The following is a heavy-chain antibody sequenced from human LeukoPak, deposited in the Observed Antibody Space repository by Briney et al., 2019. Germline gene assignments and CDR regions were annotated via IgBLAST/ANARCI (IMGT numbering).Heavy chain of an antibody. CDR1: GGTFSNYA. V-gene: IGHV1-69*01. CDR2: IIPMSGTT. J-gene: IGHJ6*02. CDR3: AREQWLVPHRYYYYGMDV. Sequence: SVRVSCEASGGTFSNYAISWVRQAPGQGLEWMGGIIPMSGTTNYAQKFQGRVTITADESTNTAYMALSSLRSEDTAVYYCAREQWLVPHRYYYYGMDVWGQGTTVTVSS. D-gene: IGHD6-19*01.